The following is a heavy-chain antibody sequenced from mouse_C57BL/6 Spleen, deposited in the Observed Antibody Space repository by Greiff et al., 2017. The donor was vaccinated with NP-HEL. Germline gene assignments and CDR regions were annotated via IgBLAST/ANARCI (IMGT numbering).Heavy chain of an antibody. J-gene: IGHJ1*03. V-gene: IGHV2-2*01. CDR3: ARPPVTTVVEEGYFDV. CDR2: IWSGGST. CDR1: GFSLTSYG. D-gene: IGHD1-1*01. Sequence: QVQLKESGPGLVQPSQSLSITCTVSGFSLTSYGVHWVRQSPGKGLEWLGVIWSGGSTDYNAAFISRLSISKDNSKSQVFFKMNSLQADDTAIYYCARPPVTTVVEEGYFDVWGTGTTVTVSS.